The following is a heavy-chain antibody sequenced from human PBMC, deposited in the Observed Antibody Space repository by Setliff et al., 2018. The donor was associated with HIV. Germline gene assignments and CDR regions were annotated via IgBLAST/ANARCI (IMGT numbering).Heavy chain of an antibody. V-gene: IGHV4-4*09. CDR3: AAQVPFGQSSEWYGGYFDY. D-gene: IGHD6-19*01. CDR1: GGSLSRSS. J-gene: IGHJ4*02. CDR2: KYVNGGG. Sequence: SETLSLTCTVSGGSLSRSSWSWIRQPPGKALEWIGYKYVNGGGNVNPSLKSRVTISEDPSKNQVSLRLTSVSVADTAVYFCAAQVPFGQSSEWYGGYFDYRGQGMLVTVSS.